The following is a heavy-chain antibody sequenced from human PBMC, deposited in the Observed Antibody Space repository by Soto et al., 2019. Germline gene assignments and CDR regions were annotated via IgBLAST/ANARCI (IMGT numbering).Heavy chain of an antibody. CDR2: IIPIFGTA. CDR1: GGTFSSYA. D-gene: IGHD1-1*01. J-gene: IGHJ5*02. V-gene: IGHV1-69*13. CDR3: ARIRQYYNWFDP. Sequence: SVKVSCKASGGTFSSYAISWVRQAPGQGLEWMGGIIPIFGTANYAQKFQGRVTITADESTSTAYMELSSLRSEDTAVYYCARIRQYYNWFDPWGQGTLVTVSS.